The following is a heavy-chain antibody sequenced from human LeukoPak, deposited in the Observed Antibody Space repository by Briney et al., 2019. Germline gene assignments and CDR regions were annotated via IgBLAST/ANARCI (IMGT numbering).Heavy chain of an antibody. Sequence: ASVKVSCKASGGTFSSYAISWVRQAPGQGLEWMGWINAGNGNTKYSQKFQGRVTITRDTSASTAYMELSGLRSEDTAVYYCARDFNEKEGYDPDVSDYWGQGTLVTVSS. V-gene: IGHV1-3*01. CDR3: ARDFNEKEGYDPDVSDY. D-gene: IGHD5-12*01. CDR2: INAGNGNT. J-gene: IGHJ4*02. CDR1: GGTFSSYA.